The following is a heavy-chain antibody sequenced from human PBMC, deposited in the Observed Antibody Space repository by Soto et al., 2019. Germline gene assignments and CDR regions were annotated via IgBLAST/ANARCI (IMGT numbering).Heavy chain of an antibody. D-gene: IGHD5-12*01. J-gene: IGHJ4*02. V-gene: IGHV3-30*04. Sequence: QVQLVESGGGVVQPGRSLRLSCAASGFPFSTYAMHWVRQAPGKGLEWVAVVSNDGRNKYYADSVKGRFTISRDSSQNTMYLQMNSLRVEDTAVYYCARDRDGYNFHYFDYWGQGTLVTVSS. CDR3: ARDRDGYNFHYFDY. CDR2: VSNDGRNK. CDR1: GFPFSTYA.